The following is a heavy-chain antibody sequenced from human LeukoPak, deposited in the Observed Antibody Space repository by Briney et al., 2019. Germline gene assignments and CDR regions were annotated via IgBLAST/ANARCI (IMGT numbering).Heavy chain of an antibody. CDR3: AREVGFVTPYSGSYYHYFDY. Sequence: APVKVSCKASGYTFTSYGISWVRQAPGQGLEWMGGIIPTFGTANYAQKFQGRVTITADESTSTAYMELSSLRSEDTAVYYCAREVGFVTPYSGSYYHYFDYWGQGTLVTVSS. CDR1: GYTFTSYG. CDR2: IIPTFGTA. V-gene: IGHV1-69*13. J-gene: IGHJ4*02. D-gene: IGHD1-26*01.